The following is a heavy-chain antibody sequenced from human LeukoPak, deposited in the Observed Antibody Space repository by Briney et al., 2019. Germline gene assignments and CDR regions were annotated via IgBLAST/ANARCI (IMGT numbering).Heavy chain of an antibody. J-gene: IGHJ5*01. D-gene: IGHD4-17*01. CDR3: ARDPSYDYGAFAVDS. CDR1: GYSISSGYY. Sequence: SETLSLTCTVSGYSISSGYYWGWIRQPPGQGLEWIGTISYSGTTYYNPSLKSRLTMSVDTSKNQFSLRLSSVTAADTAVYYCARDPSYDYGAFAVDSWGQGTLVTVSS. CDR2: ISYSGTT. V-gene: IGHV4-38-2*02.